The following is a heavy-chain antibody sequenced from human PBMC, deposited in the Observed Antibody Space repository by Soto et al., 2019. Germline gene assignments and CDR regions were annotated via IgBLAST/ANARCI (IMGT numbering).Heavy chain of an antibody. V-gene: IGHV3-30*18. Sequence: GGSLRLSCAASGFTFSSYGMHWVRQAPGKGLEWVAVISYDGSNKYYADSVKGRFTISRDNSKNTLCLQMNSLRAEDTAVYYCAKEKGARDIVVVPAAVNDYWGQGAQVTVSS. CDR2: ISYDGSNK. CDR1: GFTFSSYG. J-gene: IGHJ4*02. CDR3: AKEKGARDIVVVPAAVNDY. D-gene: IGHD2-2*01.